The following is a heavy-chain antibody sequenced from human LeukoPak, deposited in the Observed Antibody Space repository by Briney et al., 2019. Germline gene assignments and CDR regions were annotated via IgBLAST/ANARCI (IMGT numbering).Heavy chain of an antibody. CDR2: IKHDGSET. J-gene: IGHJ6*01. D-gene: IGHD3-16*01. Sequence: RGSPRLSCAASGFTFSNVWMSWVRQAPGKGLEWVANIKHDGSETNYVDSVKGRFTISRDNAKNSLHLQMNSLRVEDTAVYYCAKNGGPHGMDVWGQGTTVTVSS. CDR1: GFTFSNVW. CDR3: AKNGGPHGMDV. V-gene: IGHV3-7*02.